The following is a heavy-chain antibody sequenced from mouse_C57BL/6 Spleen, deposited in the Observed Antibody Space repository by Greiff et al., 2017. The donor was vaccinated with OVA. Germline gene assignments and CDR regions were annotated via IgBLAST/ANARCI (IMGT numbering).Heavy chain of an antibody. CDR2: IDPETGGT. Sequence: VQLQHSGAELVRPGASVTLSCKASGYTFTDYEMHWVKQTPVHGLEWIGAIDPETGGTAYNQKFKGKAILTADKSSSTAYMELRSLTSEDSAVYYCTSSLITTVVAPGAYWGQGTLVTVSA. CDR1: GYTFTDYE. D-gene: IGHD1-1*01. V-gene: IGHV1-15*01. CDR3: TSSLITTVVAPGAY. J-gene: IGHJ3*01.